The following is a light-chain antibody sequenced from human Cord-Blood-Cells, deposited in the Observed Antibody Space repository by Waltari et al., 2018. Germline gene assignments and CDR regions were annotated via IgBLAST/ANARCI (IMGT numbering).Light chain of an antibody. CDR2: AAS. Sequence: AIRMTPSPSSLSAPTGDRVTITCRASQGISSYLAWYQQKPGKAPKLLIYAASTLQSWVPSRFSGSGSGTYFTLTISCLQSEDFATYYCQQYYSYPYTFGQGTRLEIK. V-gene: IGKV1-8*01. CDR1: QGISSY. J-gene: IGKJ2*01. CDR3: QQYYSYPYT.